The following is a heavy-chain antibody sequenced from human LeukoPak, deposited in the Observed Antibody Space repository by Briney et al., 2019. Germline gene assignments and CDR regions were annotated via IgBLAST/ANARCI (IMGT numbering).Heavy chain of an antibody. CDR1: GYTFTSYG. J-gene: IGHJ3*02. D-gene: IGHD2-2*01. Sequence: ASVKVSCKASGYTFTSYGIIWVRQAPGQGLEGMGWISAYNGNTNYAQKLQGRVTMTTDTSTSTAYLELRSMRSDDTAVYYCARDRSPGYCSSTSCYDAFDIWGQGTMVTVSS. CDR3: ARDRSPGYCSSTSCYDAFDI. CDR2: ISAYNGNT. V-gene: IGHV1-18*01.